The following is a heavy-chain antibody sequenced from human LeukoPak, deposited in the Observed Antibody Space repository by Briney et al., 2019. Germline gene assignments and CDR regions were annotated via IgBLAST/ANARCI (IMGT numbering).Heavy chain of an antibody. D-gene: IGHD4-23*01. V-gene: IGHV4-59*01. CDR3: ASSGNPYYYYYYGMDV. Sequence: ASETLSLTCTVPGGSISSYYWSWIRQPPGKGLEWIGYIYYSGSTNYNPSLKSRVTISVDTSKNQFSLKLSSVTAADTAVYYCASSGNPYYYYYYGMDVWGQGTTVTLSS. CDR2: IYYSGST. CDR1: GGSISSYY. J-gene: IGHJ6*02.